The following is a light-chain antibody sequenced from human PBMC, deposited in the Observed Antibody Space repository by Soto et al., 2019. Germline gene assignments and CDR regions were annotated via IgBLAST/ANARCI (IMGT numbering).Light chain of an antibody. V-gene: IGKV3-15*01. CDR2: GAS. Sequence: EIVMTQSPATMSVSTGDRATLSCRASQSVSSNLAWYQQKPGQAPRLLIYGASTRATGIPARFSGSGSGTEFTLTISSLQSEDFAVYYCQQYNNWPPITFGQGTRLEIK. CDR3: QQYNNWPPIT. CDR1: QSVSSN. J-gene: IGKJ5*01.